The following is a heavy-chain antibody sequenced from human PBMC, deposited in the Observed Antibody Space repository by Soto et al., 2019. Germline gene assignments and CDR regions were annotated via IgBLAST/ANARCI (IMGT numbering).Heavy chain of an antibody. CDR1: GYSFTDYH. CDR3: ARGDSTDCSNGVCSFFYNHDMDV. J-gene: IGHJ6*02. D-gene: IGHD2-8*01. CDR2: INPKSGGT. V-gene: IGHV1-2*04. Sequence: ASVKVSCKASGYSFTDYHIHWVRQAPGQGLEWLGRINPKSGGTSTAQKFQGWVTMTTDTSISTASMELTRLTSDDTAIYYCARGDSTDCSNGVCSFFYNHDMDVWGQGTAVTVSS.